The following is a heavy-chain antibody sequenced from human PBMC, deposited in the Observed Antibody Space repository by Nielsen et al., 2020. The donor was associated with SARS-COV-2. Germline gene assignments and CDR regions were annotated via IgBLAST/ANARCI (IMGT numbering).Heavy chain of an antibody. CDR2: FDPEDGET. CDR3: ARDGYSSSWYGAFDI. CDR1: GYTLTELS. J-gene: IGHJ3*02. D-gene: IGHD6-13*01. V-gene: IGHV1-24*01. Sequence: ASVKVSCKVSGYTLTELSMHWVRQAPGKGLEWMGGFDPEDGETIYAQKFQGRVTMTEDTSTDTAYMELSSLRSEDTAVYYCARDGYSSSWYGAFDIWGQGTMVTVSS.